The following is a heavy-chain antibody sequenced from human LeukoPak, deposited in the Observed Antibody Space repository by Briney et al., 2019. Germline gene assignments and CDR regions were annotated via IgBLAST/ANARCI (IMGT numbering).Heavy chain of an antibody. CDR3: ARGAHCSSTSCRDAFDI. CDR1: GFNFNIYA. Sequence: GGSLRLSCAASGFNFNIYAMSWVRQAPGKGPEWVSGITDSGGNTYYADSVKGRFTISRDNSKNTLYLQMNSLRAEDTAVYYCARGAHCSSTSCRDAFDIWGQGTMVTVSS. D-gene: IGHD2-2*01. J-gene: IGHJ3*02. CDR2: ITDSGGNT. V-gene: IGHV3-23*01.